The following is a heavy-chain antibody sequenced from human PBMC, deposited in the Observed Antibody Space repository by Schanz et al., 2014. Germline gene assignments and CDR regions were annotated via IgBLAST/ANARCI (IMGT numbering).Heavy chain of an antibody. D-gene: IGHD3-16*01. J-gene: IGHJ4*02. CDR2: ISGSGGST. CDR1: GFTFSSYA. CDR3: VRLDVHDY. V-gene: IGHV3-23*01. Sequence: EVQLLESGGGLVQPGGSLRLSCVASGFTFSSYAMSWVRQAPGKGLEWVSAISGSGGSTYYADSVKGRFAISRDNSKNTLYLQMSSLKTEDTAVYYCVRLDVHDYWGQGTLVTVSA.